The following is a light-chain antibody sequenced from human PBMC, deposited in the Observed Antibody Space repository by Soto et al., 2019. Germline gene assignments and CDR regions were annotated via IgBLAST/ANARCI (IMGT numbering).Light chain of an antibody. Sequence: QSALTQPASVSGSPGQSITISCTGTSSDVGGYNYVSWYQQHPGKAHKLMIYEVSNRPSGVSTRFSGSKSGNTASLTISGLQAEDEADYYCSSYTSSSTLVFGGGTKLTVL. J-gene: IGLJ3*02. CDR3: SSYTSSSTLV. CDR1: SSDVGGYNY. CDR2: EVS. V-gene: IGLV2-14*01.